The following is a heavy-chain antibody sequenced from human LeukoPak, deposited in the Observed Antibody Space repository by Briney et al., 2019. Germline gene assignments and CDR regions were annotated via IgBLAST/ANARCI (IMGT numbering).Heavy chain of an antibody. CDR1: GGSFNSYV. J-gene: IGHJ3*02. CDR3: TREGVYSPDGSGYHRDAFGI. CDR2: IIPILNVA. D-gene: IGHD3-22*01. V-gene: IGHV1-69*04. Sequence: SVTVSCKASGGSFNSYVNTWVRQAPGQGLEWMGRIIPILNVANFAQKFQGRVTITADKSTNTAHMELSSLRSEDTAVYYCTREGVYSPDGSGYHRDAFGIWGQGTVVTVSS.